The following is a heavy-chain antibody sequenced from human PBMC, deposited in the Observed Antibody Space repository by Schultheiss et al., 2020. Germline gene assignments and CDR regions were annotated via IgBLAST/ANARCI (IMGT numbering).Heavy chain of an antibody. Sequence: SETLSLTCAVYGGSFSGYYWSWIRQPPGKGLEWIGEINHSGSTNYNPSLKSRVTISVDTSKNQFSLKLSSVTAADTAVYYCARGKRGRGYSYGHFDYWGQGTLVTVSS. D-gene: IGHD5-18*01. CDR3: ARGKRGRGYSYGHFDY. J-gene: IGHJ4*02. CDR2: INHSGST. V-gene: IGHV4-34*01. CDR1: GGSFSGYY.